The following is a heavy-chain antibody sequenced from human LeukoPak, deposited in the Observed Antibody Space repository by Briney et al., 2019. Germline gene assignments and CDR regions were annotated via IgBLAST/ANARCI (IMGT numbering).Heavy chain of an antibody. J-gene: IGHJ4*02. CDR1: GGTFSSYA. CDR3: ARGRPTNLGGIY. V-gene: IGHV1-8*02. D-gene: IGHD7-27*01. Sequence: ASVEVSCXASGGTFSSYAISWVRQAPGQGLEWMGWMNPNSGNIVYAQKFQGRVTMTWDTSISTAYMELSSLRSEDTAVYYCARGRPTNLGGIYWGQGTLVTVSS. CDR2: MNPNSGNI.